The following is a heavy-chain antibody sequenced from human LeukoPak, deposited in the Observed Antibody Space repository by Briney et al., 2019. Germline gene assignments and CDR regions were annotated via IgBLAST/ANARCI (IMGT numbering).Heavy chain of an antibody. Sequence: ASVKVSCTASGYXFTGYYIHWVRQAPGQGLEWMGWINPNSGGTNYAQKFQGRVTMTRDTSISTAYMELSRLRSDDTAVYYCARDSGSGSYFDYWGQGTLVTVSS. CDR3: ARDSGSGSYFDY. D-gene: IGHD1-26*01. CDR1: GYXFTGYY. V-gene: IGHV1-2*02. J-gene: IGHJ4*02. CDR2: INPNSGGT.